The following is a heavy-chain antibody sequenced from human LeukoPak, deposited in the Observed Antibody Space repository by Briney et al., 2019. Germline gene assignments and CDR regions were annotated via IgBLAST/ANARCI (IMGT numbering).Heavy chain of an antibody. CDR2: INHSGST. Sequence: SETLSLTCAVYGGSFSGYYWSWIRQPPGKGLEWIGEINHSGSTNYNPSLKSRVTISVDTSKNQFSLKLSSVTAADTAVYYCARHAGYGSGSYYRRKYYFDYWGQGTLVTVSS. CDR3: ARHAGYGSGSYYRRKYYFDY. D-gene: IGHD3-10*01. CDR1: GGSFSGYY. V-gene: IGHV4-34*01. J-gene: IGHJ4*02.